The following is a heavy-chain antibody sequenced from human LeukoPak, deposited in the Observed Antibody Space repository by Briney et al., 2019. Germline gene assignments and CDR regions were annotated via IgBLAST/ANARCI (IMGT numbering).Heavy chain of an antibody. CDR3: ARTPSYSSSWYDPHYYYYYMDV. CDR2: IYYSGST. CDR1: GGSISSYY. J-gene: IGHJ6*03. V-gene: IGHV4-59*01. D-gene: IGHD6-13*01. Sequence: SETLSLTCTVSGGSISSYYWSWIRQPPGKGLEWIGYIYYSGSTNYNPSLKSRVTISVDTSKNQFSLKLSSVTAADTAVYYCARTPSYSSSWYDPHYYYYYMDVWGKGTTVTISS.